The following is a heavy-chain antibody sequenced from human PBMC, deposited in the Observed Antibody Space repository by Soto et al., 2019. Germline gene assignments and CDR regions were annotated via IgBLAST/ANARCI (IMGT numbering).Heavy chain of an antibody. CDR1: GGSVSSYY. CDR2: IYYSGGT. CDR3: ARAGTTGYYRGTDCNYGMQV. D-gene: IGHD3-9*01. Sequence: SETLSLTCNVSGGSVSSYYWSWIRQPPGKGLEWIGYIYYSGGTNYNPSLKSRVTISVYTSRNQFSLKLSSVSASDTAVYYCARAGTTGYYRGTDCNYGMQVWDQGTTVTVSS. J-gene: IGHJ6*01. V-gene: IGHV4-59*02.